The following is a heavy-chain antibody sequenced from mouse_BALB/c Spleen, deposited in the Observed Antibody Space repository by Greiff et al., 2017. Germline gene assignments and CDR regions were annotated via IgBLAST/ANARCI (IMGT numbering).Heavy chain of an antibody. V-gene: IGHV5-17*02. D-gene: IGHD2-4*01. J-gene: IGHJ2*01. CDR3: ARRGNYDYYFDY. Sequence: DVQLVESGGGLVQPGGSRKLSCAASGFTFSSFGMHWVRQAPEKGLEWVAYISSGSSTIYYADTVKGRFTISRDNPKNTLFLQMTSLRSEDTAMYYCARRGNYDYYFDYWGQGTTLTVSS. CDR2: ISSGSSTI. CDR1: GFTFSSFG.